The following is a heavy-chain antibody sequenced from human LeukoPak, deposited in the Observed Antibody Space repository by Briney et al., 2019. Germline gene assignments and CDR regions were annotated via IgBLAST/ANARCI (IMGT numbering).Heavy chain of an antibody. J-gene: IGHJ4*02. CDR1: GFTFSSYE. Sequence: QPGGSLRLSCAASGFTFSSYEMNWVRQAPGKGLEWVSYISSSGSTIYYADSVTGRFTISRDNAKNSLYLQMNSLRAEDTAIYYCSGQYSSSSVVDYWGQGTLVTVSS. CDR3: SGQYSSSSVVDY. V-gene: IGHV3-48*03. CDR2: ISSSGSTI. D-gene: IGHD6-6*01.